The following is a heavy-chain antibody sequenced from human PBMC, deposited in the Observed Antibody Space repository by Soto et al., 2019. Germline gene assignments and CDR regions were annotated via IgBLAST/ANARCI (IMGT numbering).Heavy chain of an antibody. J-gene: IGHJ4*02. CDR2: ISAHNGNT. D-gene: IGHD1-26*01. V-gene: IGHV1-18*01. Sequence: QVHLVQSGAEVKKPGASVKVSCKGSGYAFTTYGITWVRQAPGQGLEWMGWISAHNGNTNYAQKLQGRVTVTRDTSTSTADRELRSLRSDDTAVYYCASGRDGDYWGQGALVTVSS. CDR3: ASGRDGDY. CDR1: GYAFTTYG.